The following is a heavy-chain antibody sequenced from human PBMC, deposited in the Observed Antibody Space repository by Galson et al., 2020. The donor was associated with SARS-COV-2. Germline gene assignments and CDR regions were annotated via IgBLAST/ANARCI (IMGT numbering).Heavy chain of an antibody. CDR1: GYTFISYG. V-gene: IGHV1-18*01. Sequence: ASVKVSCKASGYTFISYGISWVRQAPGQGLEWMGWISAYNGNTNYAQKLQGRVTMTTDTSTSTAYMELRSLRSDDTAVYYCARGGIYDYVWGSYRSNWFDPWGQGTLVTVSS. J-gene: IGHJ5*02. CDR2: ISAYNGNT. CDR3: ARGGIYDYVWGSYRSNWFDP. D-gene: IGHD3-16*02.